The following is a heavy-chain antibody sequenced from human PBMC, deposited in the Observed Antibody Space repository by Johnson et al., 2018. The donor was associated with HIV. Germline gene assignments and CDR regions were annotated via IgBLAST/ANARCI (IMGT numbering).Heavy chain of an antibody. J-gene: IGHJ3*02. D-gene: IGHD3-22*01. CDR3: ARDAAPYYYDSSGGGGFDI. V-gene: IGHV3-74*01. CDR2: INSDGSST. Sequence: VQLVESGGGVVRPGGSLRLSCAASGFTFSSYWMYWVRQAPGKGLVWVSRINSDGSSTSYADSVKGRFTISRDNAKNTLYLQRNRLRAEDTAVYYCARDAAPYYYDSSGGGGFDIWGQGTMVTVSS. CDR1: GFTFSSYW.